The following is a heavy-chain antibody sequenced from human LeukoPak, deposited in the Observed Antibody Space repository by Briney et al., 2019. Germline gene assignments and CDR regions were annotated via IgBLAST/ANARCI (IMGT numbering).Heavy chain of an antibody. J-gene: IGHJ4*02. CDR1: GFTFRSYA. CDR3: AKSSSSSVYYFDY. D-gene: IGHD6-6*01. Sequence: GGSLRLSCAASGFTFRSYAMSWVRQAPGQGLEWVSAISGSGGSTYYADSVKGRFTISRDNSKNTLYLQMNSLRAEDTAVYYCAKSSSSSVYYFDYWGQGTLVTVSS. V-gene: IGHV3-23*01. CDR2: ISGSGGST.